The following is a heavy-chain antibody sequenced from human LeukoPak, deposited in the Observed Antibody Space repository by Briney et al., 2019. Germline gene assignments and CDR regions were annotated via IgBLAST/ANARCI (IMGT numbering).Heavy chain of an antibody. Sequence: GGSLRLSCAASGFTFSRYAMHWVRQAPGKGLEWVAVISYDGSNKYYADSVKGRFTISRDNSKNTLYLQMNSLRAEDTAVYYCARLTPDYGDYSPFDYWGQGTLVTVSS. J-gene: IGHJ4*02. V-gene: IGHV3-30-3*01. D-gene: IGHD4-17*01. CDR3: ARLTPDYGDYSPFDY. CDR2: ISYDGSNK. CDR1: GFTFSRYA.